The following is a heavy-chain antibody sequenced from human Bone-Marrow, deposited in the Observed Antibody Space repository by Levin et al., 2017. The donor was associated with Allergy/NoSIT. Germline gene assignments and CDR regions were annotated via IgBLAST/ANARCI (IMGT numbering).Heavy chain of an antibody. V-gene: IGHV4-39*01. CDR3: ASMSSPDY. CDR1: GGSISSSSYY. J-gene: IGHJ4*02. Sequence: SETLSLTCTVSGGSISSSSYYWGWIRQPPGKGLEWIGSIYYSGSTYYNPSLKSRVTISVDTSKNQFSLKLSSVTAADTAVYYCASMSSPDYWGQGTLVTVSS. CDR2: IYYSGST.